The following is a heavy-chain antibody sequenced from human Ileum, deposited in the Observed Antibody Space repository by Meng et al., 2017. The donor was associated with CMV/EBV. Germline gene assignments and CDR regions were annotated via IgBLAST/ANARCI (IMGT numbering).Heavy chain of an antibody. CDR1: GFTFSDYA. CDR2: TSDGTNE. D-gene: IGHD6-13*01. J-gene: IGHJ4*02. CDR3: VRDGDFSTWPLDY. V-gene: IGHV3-30*04. Sequence: QVQLVESXXXXXQXXWXXRLSCVASGFTFSDYAMHWVLQAPGKGLEWVARTSDGTNEYYADSVKGRFTISRDNSKNTLSLQMNSLRVEDTAVYYCVRDGDFSTWPLDYWGQGTLVTVSS.